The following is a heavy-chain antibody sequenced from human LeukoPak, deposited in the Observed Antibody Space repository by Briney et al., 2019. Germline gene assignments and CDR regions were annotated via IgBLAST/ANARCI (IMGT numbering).Heavy chain of an antibody. CDR1: GFTLSSYW. J-gene: IGHJ4*02. V-gene: IGHV3-7*01. CDR2: IKQDGSEK. CDR3: ARELLGHGYNSGDFDY. D-gene: IGHD5-24*01. Sequence: GGSLRLSCAASGFTLSSYWMNWVRQTPGKGLEWVANIKQDGSEKYYVGSVKGRFTISRDNAKNSLYLQMNSLRAEDTAVYYCARELLGHGYNSGDFDYWGQGTLVTVSS.